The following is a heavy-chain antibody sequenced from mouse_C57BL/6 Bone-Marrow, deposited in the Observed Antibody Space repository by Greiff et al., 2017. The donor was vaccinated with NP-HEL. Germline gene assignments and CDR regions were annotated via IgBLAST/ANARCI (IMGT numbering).Heavy chain of an antibody. J-gene: IGHJ3*01. CDR3: ARQRVWLRLEVWFAY. V-gene: IGHV5-6*01. CDR1: GFTFSSYG. CDR2: ISSGGSYT. Sequence: DVQLVESGGDLVKPGGSLKLSCAASGFTFSSYGMSWVRQTPDKRLEWVATISSGGSYTYYPDSVKGRFTISRDNTKNTLYLQMSSLKSEDTAMYYCARQRVWLRLEVWFAYWCQGTLVTVSA. D-gene: IGHD2-2*01.